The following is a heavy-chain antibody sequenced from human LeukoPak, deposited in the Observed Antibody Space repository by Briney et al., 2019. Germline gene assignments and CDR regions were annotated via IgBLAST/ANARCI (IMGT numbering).Heavy chain of an antibody. V-gene: IGHV3-48*03. D-gene: IGHD2-15*01. CDR3: ARGGYCGADTCYSYNAFDL. CDR1: GFAFSFYE. Sequence: GGSLRLSCAASGFAFSFYEMNWVRQAPGKGLEWVSYIRGSGNIYYADSVEGRFTISRDNAKNSLSLQMNSLRAEDTAVYYCARGGYCGADTCYSYNAFDLWGQGTMVTVSS. J-gene: IGHJ3*01. CDR2: IRGSGNI.